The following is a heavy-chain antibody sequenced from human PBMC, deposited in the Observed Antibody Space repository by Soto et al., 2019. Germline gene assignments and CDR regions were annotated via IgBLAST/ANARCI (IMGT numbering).Heavy chain of an antibody. V-gene: IGHV3-30-3*01. Sequence: QVQLVESGGGVVQPGGSLRLSCAASGFTFSTYTIHWVRQAPGRGLEWVALISYDGSNTYYSDSVKGRFTISRDNSKNTLYLQMPGLRAGDTAVDFCARGSQDDYDGSGPLYCGGQGTLVTVSS. J-gene: IGHJ4*02. CDR2: ISYDGSNT. CDR3: ARGSQDDYDGSGPLYC. D-gene: IGHD3-22*01. CDR1: GFTFSTYT.